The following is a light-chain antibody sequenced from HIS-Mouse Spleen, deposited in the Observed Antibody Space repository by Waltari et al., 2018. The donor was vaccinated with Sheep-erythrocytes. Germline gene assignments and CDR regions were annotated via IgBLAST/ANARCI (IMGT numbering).Light chain of an antibody. Sequence: EIVLTQSPATLSLSPGERATLSCRASQSVSSYLAWYQQKPGQAPRLLIDDASNRSTGIPARFSGSGSGTDFTLTISSLEPEDFAVYYCQQRSNWPQPWTFGQGTKVEIK. V-gene: IGKV3-11*01. CDR2: DAS. J-gene: IGKJ1*01. CDR1: QSVSSY. CDR3: QQRSNWPQPWT.